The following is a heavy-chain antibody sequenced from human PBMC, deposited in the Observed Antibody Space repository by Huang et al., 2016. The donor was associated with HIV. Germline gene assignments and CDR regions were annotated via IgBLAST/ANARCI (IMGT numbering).Heavy chain of an antibody. Sequence: QVQLVQSGAELKKPGSSVKVSCKASGGTFSIHTITWVRQAPGQGFEWMGEIVPMFGTGNNAQNCQGRGTITADEATATAYLELSSLKFEDTAIYYCARGLSGNIDSWGQGSLVTVSS. J-gene: IGHJ4*02. CDR3: ARGLSGNIDS. D-gene: IGHD1-20*01. V-gene: IGHV1-69*01. CDR1: GGTFSIHT. CDR2: IVPMFGTG.